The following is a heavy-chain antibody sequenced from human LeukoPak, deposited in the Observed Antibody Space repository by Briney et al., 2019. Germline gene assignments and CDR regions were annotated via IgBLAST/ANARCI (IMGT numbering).Heavy chain of an antibody. J-gene: IGHJ4*02. CDR3: AKASYYRYSFAS. D-gene: IGHD3-10*01. V-gene: IGHV3-23*01. Sequence: GSLRLSCAASGVTFSSYAMSWVRQAPGEGLEWVSAISGSGGSTYYADSVKGRFTISRDNSKTTLYLQMNSLRAEDTAVYYCAKASYYRYSFASWGQGTLVPVSS. CDR2: ISGSGGST. CDR1: GVTFSSYA.